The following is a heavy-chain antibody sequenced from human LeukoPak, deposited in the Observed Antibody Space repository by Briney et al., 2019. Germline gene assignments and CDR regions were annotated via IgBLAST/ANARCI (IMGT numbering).Heavy chain of an antibody. CDR2: ISYDGSNK. Sequence: GGSLRLSCAASGFTFSSYAMHWVRQAPGKGLEWVAVISYDGSNKYYADSVKGRFTISRDNSKNTLYLQMNSLRAEDTAVYYCAKGAFGELWPDYWGQGTLVTVSS. J-gene: IGHJ4*02. CDR1: GFTFSSYA. CDR3: AKGAFGELWPDY. V-gene: IGHV3-30*04. D-gene: IGHD3-10*01.